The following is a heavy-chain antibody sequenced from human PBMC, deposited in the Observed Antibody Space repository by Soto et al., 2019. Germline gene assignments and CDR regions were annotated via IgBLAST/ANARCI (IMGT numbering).Heavy chain of an antibody. Sequence: QVQLVESGGGVVQPGGSLRLSCATSGFTFSDSGMHWVRQAPGKGLEWVAVIWSDGSDKSYADSVEGRFTISRDNSKNTLYLKMNSRGAEDRGVDYCGRSNRDSSSSGWGGGFDYWGQGTLVTVSS. CDR2: IWSDGSDK. CDR3: GRSNRDSSSSGWGGGFDY. V-gene: IGHV3-33*01. J-gene: IGHJ4*02. D-gene: IGHD6-6*01. CDR1: GFTFSDSG.